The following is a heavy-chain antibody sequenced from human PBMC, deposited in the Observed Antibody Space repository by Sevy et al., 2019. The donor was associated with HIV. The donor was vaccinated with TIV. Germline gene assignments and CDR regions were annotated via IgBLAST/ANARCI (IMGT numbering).Heavy chain of an antibody. CDR1: GFNFNIAA. CDR2: IRSRADSYET. Sequence: GGSLILSCAASGFNFNIAAIHWVRHAPGRGLEWVARIRSRADSYETEYSASVRGRLTISRDDSRTTAYLQMNSLKTEDTAVYSCTRQGVIAELDLWGQGTLVTVSS. D-gene: IGHD2-15*01. J-gene: IGHJ5*02. V-gene: IGHV3-73*01. CDR3: TRQGVIAELDL.